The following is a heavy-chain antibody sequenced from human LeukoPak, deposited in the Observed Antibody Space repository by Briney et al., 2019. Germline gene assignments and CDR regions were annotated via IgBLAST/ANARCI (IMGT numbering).Heavy chain of an antibody. CDR3: ARHSTMRYYYDSSGYFDAFDI. CDR2: INHSGST. D-gene: IGHD3-22*01. J-gene: IGHJ3*02. Sequence: SETLSLTCAVYGGSFSGYYWSWIRQPPGKGLEWIGEINHSGSTNYNPSLKSRVTISVDTSKNQFSLKLSSVTAADTAVYYCARHSTMRYYYDSSGYFDAFDIWGQGTMVTVSS. V-gene: IGHV4-34*01. CDR1: GGSFSGYY.